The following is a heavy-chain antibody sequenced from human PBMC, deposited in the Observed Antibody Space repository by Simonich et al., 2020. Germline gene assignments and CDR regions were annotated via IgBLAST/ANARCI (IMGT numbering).Heavy chain of an antibody. CDR3: ARDGLGTAYYYYMDV. Sequence: EVQLVESGGGLVQPGGSLRLSCAASGFTFSSYWMSWVRQAPGKGLEWGANIKQDGSEKDYVDSVKGRFTNSRDNAKNSLYLQMNSLRAEDTAVYYCARDGLGTAYYYYMDVWGKGTTVTVSS. V-gene: IGHV3-7*01. CDR2: IKQDGSEK. CDR1: GFTFSSYW. J-gene: IGHJ6*03. D-gene: IGHD7-27*01.